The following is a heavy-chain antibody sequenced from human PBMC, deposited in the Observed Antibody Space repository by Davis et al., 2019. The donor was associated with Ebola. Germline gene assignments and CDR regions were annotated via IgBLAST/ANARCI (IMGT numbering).Heavy chain of an antibody. CDR3: ARHSGWYYTMDV. D-gene: IGHD6-19*01. J-gene: IGHJ6*04. V-gene: IGHV3-53*01. Sequence: GESLKISCAASEFTVATYYMSWVRQAPGKGLEWVSVLYSGGYTDYADSVKGRFTISRDDSKNTVYLQMNSLRTDDTAVYYCARHSGWYYTMDVWGRGTTVTVST. CDR1: EFTVATYY. CDR2: LYSGGYT.